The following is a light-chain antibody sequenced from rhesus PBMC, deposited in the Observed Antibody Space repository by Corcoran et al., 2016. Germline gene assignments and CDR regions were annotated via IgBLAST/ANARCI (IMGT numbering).Light chain of an antibody. Sequence: QVILIQSPATLSLSPGERATLSCRASQSVSSSLAWYLQKPGQSPRPPIYRAFSRATGIPDMFSGSGSVTDFTLNISSLEPEDVGVYHCYQHDTRWTFDQGTKVEVK. CDR3: YQHDTRWT. CDR1: QSVSSS. CDR2: RAF. J-gene: IGKJ1*01. V-gene: IGKV3-10*02.